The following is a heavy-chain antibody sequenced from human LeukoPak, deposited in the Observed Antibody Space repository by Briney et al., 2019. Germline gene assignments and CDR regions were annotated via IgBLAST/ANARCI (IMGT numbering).Heavy chain of an antibody. D-gene: IGHD3-22*01. CDR3: ASGYYYDSSGYSYYFDY. Sequence: SSVKVSCKASGGTFSSYAISWVRHAPGQGLEWMGRIIPIFGTANYAQKFQGRVTITTDESTSTAYMELSSLRSEYTAVYYCASGYYYDSSGYSYYFDYWGQGTLVTVSS. J-gene: IGHJ4*02. V-gene: IGHV1-69*05. CDR1: GGTFSSYA. CDR2: IIPIFGTA.